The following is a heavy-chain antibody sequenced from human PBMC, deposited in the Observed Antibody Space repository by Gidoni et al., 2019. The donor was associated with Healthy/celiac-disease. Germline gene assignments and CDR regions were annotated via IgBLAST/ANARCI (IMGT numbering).Heavy chain of an antibody. CDR3: AKGPRGAGNFDY. V-gene: IGHV3-30*18. Sequence: QVQLVESGGGVVQPGRSLRLSCAASGFTFSSYGMHWVRQAPGKGLEWVAVISYDGSNKYYADSVKGRFTISRDNSKNTLYLQMNSLRAEDTAVYYCAKGPRGAGNFDYWGQGTLVTVSS. CDR2: ISYDGSNK. D-gene: IGHD1-1*01. CDR1: GFTFSSYG. J-gene: IGHJ4*02.